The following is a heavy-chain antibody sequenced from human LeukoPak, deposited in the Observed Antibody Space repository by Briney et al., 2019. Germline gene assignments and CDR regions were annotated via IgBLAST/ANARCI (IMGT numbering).Heavy chain of an antibody. CDR3: ATDLEGAGYRDGAFDI. Sequence: ASVKVSCKASGGTFSSYAISWVRQAPGQGLEWMGGIIPIFGTANYAQKFQGRVTITTDESTSTAYMELSSLRSEDTAVYYCATDLEGAGYRDGAFDIWGQGTMVTVSS. J-gene: IGHJ3*02. D-gene: IGHD5-24*01. V-gene: IGHV1-69*05. CDR2: IIPIFGTA. CDR1: GGTFSSYA.